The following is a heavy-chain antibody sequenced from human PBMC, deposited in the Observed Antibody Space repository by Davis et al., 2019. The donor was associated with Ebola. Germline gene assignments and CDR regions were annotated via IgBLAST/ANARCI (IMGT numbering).Heavy chain of an antibody. CDR2: IRSKANSYAT. CDR1: GFTFSGSA. Sequence: GESLKISCAASGFTFSGSAMHWVRQASGKGLEWVGRIRSKANSYATAYAASVKGRFTISRDDSKNTAYLQMNSLRAEDTAVYYCARDLRIQLWLSDYYYYGMDVWGQGTTVTVSS. CDR3: ARDLRIQLWLSDYYYYGMDV. V-gene: IGHV3-73*01. D-gene: IGHD5-18*01. J-gene: IGHJ6*02.